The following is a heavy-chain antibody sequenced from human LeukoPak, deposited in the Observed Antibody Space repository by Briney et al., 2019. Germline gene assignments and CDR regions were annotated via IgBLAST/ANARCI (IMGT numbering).Heavy chain of an antibody. J-gene: IGHJ4*01. V-gene: IGHV3-30*02. Sequence: PGGSLRLSCAASRFTFSSYGMHWVRQAPGKGLEWVAYIQYDGSNEQYADSVKGRFSISRDSSKNILYLQMNSLRPEDTALYYCSTDPRSLIYWGHGTLVTVSS. CDR3: STDPRSLIY. D-gene: IGHD2-8*01. CDR2: IQYDGSNE. CDR1: RFTFSSYG.